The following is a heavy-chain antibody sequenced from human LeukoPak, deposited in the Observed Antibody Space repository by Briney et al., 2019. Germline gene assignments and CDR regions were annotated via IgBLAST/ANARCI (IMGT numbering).Heavy chain of an antibody. V-gene: IGHV4-38-2*01. Sequence: SETLSLTCAVSGYSISSGYYWGWIRQPPGKGLEWIGSIYHSGSTYYNPSLKSRVTISVDTSKNQFSLKLSSVTAADTAVYYCAGHPPQTLDAFDIWGQGTMVTVSS. J-gene: IGHJ3*02. CDR2: IYHSGST. CDR3: AGHPPQTLDAFDI. CDR1: GYSISSGYY.